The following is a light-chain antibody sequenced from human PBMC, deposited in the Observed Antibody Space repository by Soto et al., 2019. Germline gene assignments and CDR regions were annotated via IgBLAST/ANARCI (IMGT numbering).Light chain of an antibody. Sequence: QSALTQPASVSGSPGQSITISCTGTSSDVGAYKYVSWYQQDPGKAPKLLIYEVSNRPSGVSNRFSASKSGNTASLTISGLQVEDEADYYCSSYTSSSTYVFGTGTKVTVL. V-gene: IGLV2-14*01. CDR2: EVS. J-gene: IGLJ1*01. CDR1: SSDVGAYKY. CDR3: SSYTSSSTYV.